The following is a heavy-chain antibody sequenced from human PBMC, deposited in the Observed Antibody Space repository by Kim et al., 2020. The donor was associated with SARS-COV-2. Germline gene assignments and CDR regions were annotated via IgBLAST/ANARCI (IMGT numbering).Heavy chain of an antibody. Sequence: YGDCVTGRFTISRDNSKNSLYLQMSSLRAEDTAVYYCATHAGVYSYYGMDVWGQGTTVTGSS. CDR3: ATHAGVYSYYGMDV. J-gene: IGHJ6*02. D-gene: IGHD2-2*01. V-gene: IGHV3-48*01.